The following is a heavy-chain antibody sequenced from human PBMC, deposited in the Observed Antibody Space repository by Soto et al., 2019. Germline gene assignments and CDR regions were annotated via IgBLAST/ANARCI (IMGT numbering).Heavy chain of an antibody. J-gene: IGHJ1*01. V-gene: IGHV1-69*01. CDR1: GGTFSSYA. Sequence: SVKVSCKASGGTFSSYAISWVRQAPGQGLEWMGGTIPIFGTANYAQKFQGGVTITADESTSTAYMELSSLRSEDTAVYYCARGKNYYDSSGYSPAEYFQHWGQGTLVTVSS. CDR2: TIPIFGTA. CDR3: ARGKNYYDSSGYSPAEYFQH. D-gene: IGHD3-22*01.